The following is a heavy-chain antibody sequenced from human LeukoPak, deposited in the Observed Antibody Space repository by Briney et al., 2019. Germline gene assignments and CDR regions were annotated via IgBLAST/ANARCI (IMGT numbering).Heavy chain of an antibody. Sequence: PSETLSLTCTVSGGSISSSSYYWGWIRQPPGKGLEWIGSIYYSGSTYYNPSLKSRVTISVDTSENQFSLKLSSVTAADTAVYYCARVGVKYSSSWYVSSTKAYYFDYWGQGTLVTVSS. CDR1: GGSISSSSYY. J-gene: IGHJ4*02. CDR3: ARVGVKYSSSWYVSSTKAYYFDY. V-gene: IGHV4-39*07. D-gene: IGHD6-13*01. CDR2: IYYSGST.